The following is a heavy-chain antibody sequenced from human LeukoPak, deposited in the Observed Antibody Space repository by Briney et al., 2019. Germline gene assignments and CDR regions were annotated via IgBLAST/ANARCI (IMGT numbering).Heavy chain of an antibody. Sequence: ASVKVSCKVSGYTLTELSMHWVRQAPGKGLEWMGGFDPEDGETIYAQKFQGRVTMTRNTSISTAYMELSSLRSEDTAVYYCASGSGSYYIGYWGQGTLVTVSS. CDR3: ASGSGSYYIGY. CDR1: GYTLTELS. CDR2: FDPEDGET. V-gene: IGHV1-24*01. D-gene: IGHD1-26*01. J-gene: IGHJ4*02.